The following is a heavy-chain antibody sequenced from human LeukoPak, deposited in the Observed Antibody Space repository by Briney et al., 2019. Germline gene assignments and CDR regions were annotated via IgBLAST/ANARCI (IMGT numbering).Heavy chain of an antibody. CDR1: GYTFTNYD. D-gene: IGHD1-26*01. V-gene: IGHV1-8*01. Sequence: ASVKVSCKTSGYTFTNYDINWVRQATGQGLEWMGWMNPNSGNTGYAQKFQGRVTMTRNTSISTAYVELSSLRSEDTAVYYCARGVGPGSGWWELLHYYYYGMDVWGQGTTVTVSS. J-gene: IGHJ6*02. CDR2: MNPNSGNT. CDR3: ARGVGPGSGWWELLHYYYYGMDV.